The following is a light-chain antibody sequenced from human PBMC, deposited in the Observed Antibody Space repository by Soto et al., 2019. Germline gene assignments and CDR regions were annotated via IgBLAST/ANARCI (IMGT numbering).Light chain of an antibody. CDR1: PSVTNF. J-gene: IGKJ1*01. CDR3: QQYGSSPTT. V-gene: IGKV3-20*01. Sequence: PGKRATLSCSSSPSVTNFLAWYQQKPGQAPRLLIYGAFNRATVIPARFSGSGSGTDFTLTISRLEPEDFAVYFCQQYGSSPTTFGQGTKVDIK. CDR2: GAF.